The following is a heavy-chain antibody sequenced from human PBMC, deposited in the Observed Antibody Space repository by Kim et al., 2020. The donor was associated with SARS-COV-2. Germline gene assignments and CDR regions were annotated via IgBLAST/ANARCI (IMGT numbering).Heavy chain of an antibody. D-gene: IGHD1-1*01. CDR3: TRVPGTPLAFWDAFDI. V-gene: IGHV3-73*01. Sequence: SVRSSFTISRDDSRNTAYLQMNSLKTEDTAVYYCTRVPGTPLAFWDAFDIWGQGTMVTVSS. J-gene: IGHJ3*02.